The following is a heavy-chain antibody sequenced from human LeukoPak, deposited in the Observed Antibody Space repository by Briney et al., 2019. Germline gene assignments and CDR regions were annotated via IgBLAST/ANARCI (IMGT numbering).Heavy chain of an antibody. CDR2: IIPILGTA. Sequence: ASVKVSCKASGGTFSSYAISWVRQAPGQGLEWMGRIIPILGTANYAQKFQGRVTITADESTSTAYMELSSLRSEDTAVYYCARVEDSSSSAAVDYWGQGTLVTVSS. CDR1: GGTFSSYA. CDR3: ARVEDSSSSAAVDY. J-gene: IGHJ4*02. D-gene: IGHD6-6*01. V-gene: IGHV1-69*11.